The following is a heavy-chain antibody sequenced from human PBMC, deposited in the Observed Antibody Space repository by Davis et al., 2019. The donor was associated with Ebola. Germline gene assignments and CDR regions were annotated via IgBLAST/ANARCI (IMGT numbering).Heavy chain of an antibody. Sequence: AASVTVSCKTSGFIFFDSTIHWVRQARGQRLEWIGWTAAGGGDTEYAQKSQGRVTITRDTSISTAYMELRSLRSDDTAVYYCARDPEPYYDFWTALSRDFWGQGTLVTVSS. CDR1: GFIFFDST. V-gene: IGHV1-58*02. D-gene: IGHD3-3*01. CDR3: ARDPEPYYDFWTALSRDF. J-gene: IGHJ4*02. CDR2: TAAGGGDT.